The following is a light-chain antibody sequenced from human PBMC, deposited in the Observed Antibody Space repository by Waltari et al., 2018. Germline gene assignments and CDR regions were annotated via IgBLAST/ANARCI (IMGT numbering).Light chain of an antibody. CDR3: QHYVRLPAT. CDR1: QSISRS. V-gene: IGKV3-20*01. J-gene: IGKJ1*01. CDR2: GAP. Sequence: EIMLTQSPGTLSLSPGERATLSCRASQSISRSLAWYQHKPGQAPRLLIYGAPSRATGIPDRFSGSGSGTDFSLTISRLQPEDFAVYYCQHYVRLPATFGQGTKVDIK.